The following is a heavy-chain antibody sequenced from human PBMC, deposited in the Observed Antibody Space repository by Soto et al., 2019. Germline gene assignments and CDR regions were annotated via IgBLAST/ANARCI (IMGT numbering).Heavy chain of an antibody. CDR2: ISYDGSNK. CDR3: ARDLVITGTTQGYGMDV. J-gene: IGHJ6*02. Sequence: GGSLRLSCAASGFTFSSYAMHGVRQAPGKGLEWVAVISYDGSNKYYADSVKGRFTISRDNSKNTLYLQMNSLRAEDTAVYYCARDLVITGTTQGYGMDVWGQGTTVTVSS. V-gene: IGHV3-30-3*01. D-gene: IGHD1-7*01. CDR1: GFTFSSYA.